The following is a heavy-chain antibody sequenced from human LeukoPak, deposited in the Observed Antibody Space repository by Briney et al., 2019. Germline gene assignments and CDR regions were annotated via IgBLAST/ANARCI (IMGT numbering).Heavy chain of an antibody. CDR3: ASSYGTYAEVGY. J-gene: IGHJ4*02. V-gene: IGHV3-30-3*01. D-gene: IGHD4-17*01. CDR1: GFTLSSYA. Sequence: GGSLRLSCAASGFTLSSYAMHWVRQAPGKGLEWVAVISYDGSNKYYADSVKGRFSISRDNSKNTLYLQMNSVRAEDTAVCDCASSYGTYAEVGYWGQGTLVTVSS. CDR2: ISYDGSNK.